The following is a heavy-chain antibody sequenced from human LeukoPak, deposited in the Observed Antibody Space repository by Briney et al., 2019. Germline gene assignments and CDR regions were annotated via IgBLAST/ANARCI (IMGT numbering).Heavy chain of an antibody. D-gene: IGHD3-3*01. CDR1: AFIFSTYA. CDR3: ALSGGINWYGLEC. V-gene: IGHV3-23*01. J-gene: IGHJ4*02. Sequence: GQSLRLSSAASAFIFSTYAMSWVRQAPGKGMEWISAISVSETTYYADSVKGRFTISRDNSKNSLYLQMNSLRAEDTAVYYCALSGGINWYGLECWGQGTLVTVSS. CDR2: ISVSETT.